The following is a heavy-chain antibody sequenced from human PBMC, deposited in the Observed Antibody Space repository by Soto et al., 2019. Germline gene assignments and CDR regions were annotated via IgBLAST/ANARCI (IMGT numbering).Heavy chain of an antibody. V-gene: IGHV3-48*01. Sequence: GGSLRLSCAASGFTFSSYSMNWVRQAPGKGLEWVSYISSSSSTIYYADSVKGRFTTSRDNAKNSLYLQMNSLRAEDTAVYYCARDYVGAYCSSTSCYSDYYYGMDVWGQGTTVTVSS. CDR3: ARDYVGAYCSSTSCYSDYYYGMDV. J-gene: IGHJ6*02. D-gene: IGHD2-2*01. CDR1: GFTFSSYS. CDR2: ISSSSSTI.